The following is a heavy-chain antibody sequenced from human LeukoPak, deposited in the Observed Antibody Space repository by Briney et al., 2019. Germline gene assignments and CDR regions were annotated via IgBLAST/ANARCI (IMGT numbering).Heavy chain of an antibody. CDR1: GFTFSNAW. D-gene: IGHD6-19*01. Sequence: GGSLRLSCAASGFTFSNAWMSWVRQAPGKGLEWVGRLKSNSDGGTTDYAAPVKGRFTIPRDDSKNTLYLQMNSLNTEDTAVYYCTTRRVAVATYFDYWGQGTLVTVSS. CDR3: TTRRVAVATYFDY. J-gene: IGHJ4*02. CDR2: LKSNSDGGTT. V-gene: IGHV3-15*01.